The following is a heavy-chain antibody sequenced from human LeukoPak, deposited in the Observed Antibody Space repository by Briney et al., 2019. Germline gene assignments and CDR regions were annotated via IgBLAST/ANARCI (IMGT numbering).Heavy chain of an antibody. V-gene: IGHV4-59*01. CDR2: IYYSGST. D-gene: IGHD7-27*01. J-gene: IGHJ5*02. Sequence: PSETLSLTCTVSGGSISSYYWSWIRQPPEKGLEWIGYIYYSGSTNYNPSLKSRVTISVDTSKNQFSLKLSSVTAADTAVYYCARAGANWFDPWGQGTLVTVSS. CDR1: GGSISSYY. CDR3: ARAGANWFDP.